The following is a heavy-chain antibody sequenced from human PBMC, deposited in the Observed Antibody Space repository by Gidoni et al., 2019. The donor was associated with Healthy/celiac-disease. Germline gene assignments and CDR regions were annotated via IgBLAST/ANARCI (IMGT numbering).Heavy chain of an antibody. Sequence: TYYNPSLKSRVTISVDTSKNQFSLKLSSVTAADTAVYYCARATHGTRGVIHKRWGQGTLVTVSS. J-gene: IGHJ4*02. CDR2: T. CDR3: ARATHGTRGVIHKR. D-gene: IGHD3-10*01. V-gene: IGHV4-39*07.